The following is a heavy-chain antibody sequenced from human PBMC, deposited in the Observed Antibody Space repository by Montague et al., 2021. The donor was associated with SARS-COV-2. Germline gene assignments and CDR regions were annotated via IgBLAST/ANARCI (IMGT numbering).Heavy chain of an antibody. D-gene: IGHD1-14*01. V-gene: IGHV4-34*01. CDR3: TRECYRGVGSDCYYYGMDV. J-gene: IGHJ6*02. Sequence: SETLSLTCAVYGGSFSGYYWSWIRQPPGKGLEWIGEINHSGSTNYNPSLKSRVTISVDTSKNQFSLKLSSVTAADTAVYYCTRECYRGVGSDCYYYGMDVWGQGTPVTVSS. CDR1: GGSFSGYY. CDR2: INHSGST.